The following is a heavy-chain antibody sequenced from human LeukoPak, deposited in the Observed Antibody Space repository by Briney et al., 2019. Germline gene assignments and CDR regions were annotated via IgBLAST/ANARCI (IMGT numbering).Heavy chain of an antibody. CDR3: ARHSGSYYIEYYFDY. V-gene: IGHV5-51*01. Sequence: GESLKISCKASGYNATNYWFGWVRQMPGKGLEWMGIIYPGDSNTRYSPSFQGQVTISADKSISTAYLQWSSLKASDTAMYYCARHSGSYYIEYYFDYWGQGTLVTVSS. CDR2: IYPGDSNT. J-gene: IGHJ4*02. CDR1: GYNATNYW. D-gene: IGHD1-26*01.